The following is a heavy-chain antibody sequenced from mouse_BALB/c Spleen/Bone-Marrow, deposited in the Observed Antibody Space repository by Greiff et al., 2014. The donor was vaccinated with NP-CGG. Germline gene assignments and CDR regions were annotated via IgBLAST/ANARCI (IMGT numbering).Heavy chain of an antibody. D-gene: IGHD2-3*01. Sequence: VQLKQSGPDLVKPSQSLSLTCTVTGYSTTSGYSWHWIRQFPGNILEWMGYIHYSGYTNYNPSLKSRISITRDTSKNQFFLQLNSVTTEDTATYYCARTDGYYAMDYWGQGTSVTVSS. V-gene: IGHV3-1*02. CDR2: IHYSGYT. J-gene: IGHJ4*01. CDR1: GYSTTSGYS. CDR3: ARTDGYYAMDY.